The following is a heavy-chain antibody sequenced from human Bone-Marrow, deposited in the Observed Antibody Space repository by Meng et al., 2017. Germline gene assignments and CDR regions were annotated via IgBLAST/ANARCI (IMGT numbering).Heavy chain of an antibody. J-gene: IGHJ4*02. CDR3: ARIHLLGYCASTSCPPGD. V-gene: IGHV3-30*01. Sequence: GESLKISCAASGFTFSSYAIHWVRQAPGKGLEWVAVISYDGNKKYYAESVKGRFTIPRDNSKNTLYLQMNSLRIEDTAVYFCARIHLLGYCASTSCPPGDWGQGTLVTVAS. CDR1: GFTFSSYA. CDR2: ISYDGNKK. D-gene: IGHD2-2*01.